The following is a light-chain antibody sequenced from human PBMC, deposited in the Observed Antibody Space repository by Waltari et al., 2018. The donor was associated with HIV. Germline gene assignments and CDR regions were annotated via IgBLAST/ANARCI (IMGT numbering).Light chain of an antibody. Sequence: QSSLTQPPSVSGSPRPSLTISSTGTRSDVGGYNYVSWYQHHPNKGPKLLIYDVNKRPSGVPDRFSGSKSGNTASLTISGLQAEDEADYYCCSYADTYFVLFGGRTKLTVL. CDR2: DVN. CDR1: RSDVGGYNY. CDR3: CSYADTYFVL. J-gene: IGLJ2*01. V-gene: IGLV2-11*01.